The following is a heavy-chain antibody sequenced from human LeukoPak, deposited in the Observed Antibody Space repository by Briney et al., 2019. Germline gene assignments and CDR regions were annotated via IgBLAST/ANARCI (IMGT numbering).Heavy chain of an antibody. Sequence: GESLKISFKGSGYRFTSYWIGWVRQMPGKGLEWMGIIYPGGSDTRYSPSFQGQVTISADKSISTAYLQWSSLKASDTAMYYCASTYCSSTSCYPANAFDIWGQGTMVTVSS. CDR2: IYPGGSDT. D-gene: IGHD2-2*01. V-gene: IGHV5-51*01. J-gene: IGHJ3*02. CDR3: ASTYCSSTSCYPANAFDI. CDR1: GYRFTSYW.